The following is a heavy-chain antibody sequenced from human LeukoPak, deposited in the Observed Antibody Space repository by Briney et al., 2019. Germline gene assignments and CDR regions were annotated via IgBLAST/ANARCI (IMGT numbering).Heavy chain of an antibody. D-gene: IGHD7-27*01. CDR2: VYYTEST. V-gene: IGHV4-59*01. CDR1: GVFITAYY. CDR3: ASNTGTVFDY. Sequence: PSETLSLTCSVSGVFITAYYWSWIRQPPGKGLEWIGYVYYTESTEYSPSLRSRVTISLEISKQQVSLNLTSVTAADAAVYYCASNTGTVFDYWGQGALVTVSS. J-gene: IGHJ4*02.